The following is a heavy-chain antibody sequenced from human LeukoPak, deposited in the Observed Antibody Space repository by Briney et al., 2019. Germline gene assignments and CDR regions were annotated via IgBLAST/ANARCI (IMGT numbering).Heavy chain of an antibody. CDR2: ISAYNGNT. D-gene: IGHD3-22*01. V-gene: IGHV1-18*01. CDR1: GYTFTSYG. CDR3: ARESAGSSGYHDAFDI. J-gene: IGHJ3*02. Sequence: GASVKVSCKASGYTFTSYGISWVRQAPGQGLEWMGWISAYNGNTNYAQKLQGRVTMTTDTSTSTAYMELRSLRSDDTAVYYCARESAGSSGYHDAFDIWGQGTMVTVSS.